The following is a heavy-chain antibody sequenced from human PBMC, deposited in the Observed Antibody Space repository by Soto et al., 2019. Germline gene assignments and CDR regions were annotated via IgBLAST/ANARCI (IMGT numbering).Heavy chain of an antibody. D-gene: IGHD2-2*01. V-gene: IGHV4-39*01. J-gene: IGHJ6*03. Sequence: SETLSFTCTVSGGSISSSSYYWGWIRQPPGKGLEWIGSIYYSGSTYYNPSLKSRVTISVDTSKNQFSLKLSPVTAADTAVYYCVKYQLPYYYYYYMDVWGKGTTVTVSS. CDR2: IYYSGST. CDR3: VKYQLPYYYYYYMDV. CDR1: GGSISSSSYY.